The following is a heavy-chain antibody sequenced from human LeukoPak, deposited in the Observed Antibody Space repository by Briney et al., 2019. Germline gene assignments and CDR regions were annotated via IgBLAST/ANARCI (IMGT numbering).Heavy chain of an antibody. CDR3: ARDNASGSSYGSSFHF. CDR2: IKEDGSEK. CDR1: GFTFNNYW. V-gene: IGHV3-7*01. D-gene: IGHD1-26*01. J-gene: IGHJ3*01. Sequence: AGGSLRLSCAASGFTFNNYWMTWVRQGPGKGLEWVAQIKEDGSEKYYVDSVRGRFTISRDNAKNSLHLQMNSLRVEDTALYYCARDNASGSSYGSSFHFWGQGTMVTVSS.